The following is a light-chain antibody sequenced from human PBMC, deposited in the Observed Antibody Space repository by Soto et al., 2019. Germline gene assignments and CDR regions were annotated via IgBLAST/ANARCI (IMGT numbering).Light chain of an antibody. CDR2: AAS. J-gene: IGKJ4*01. CDR1: QSISSY. Sequence: IQMPQSPSSLSASVGDSVTITCRASQSISSYLNWYQQKPGKAPKLLIYAASSLQSGVPSRFSGSGSGTDFTLTISSLQPEDFATYYCQQSYSTPLTFGGGTKVDIK. V-gene: IGKV1-39*01. CDR3: QQSYSTPLT.